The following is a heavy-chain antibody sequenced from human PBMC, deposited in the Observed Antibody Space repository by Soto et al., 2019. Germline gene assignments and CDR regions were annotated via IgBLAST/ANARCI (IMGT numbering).Heavy chain of an antibody. Sequence: PGGSLRLSCAASGFPFTTYWMSWVRQAPGKGLEWVANIKQDGGEKNYVDSVKGRFTISRDNAKNSLYLQMNSLRAEDTAVYYCASVAIWGQGTLVTVSS. CDR2: IKQDGGEK. CDR3: ASVAI. V-gene: IGHV3-7*01. J-gene: IGHJ4*02. CDR1: GFPFTTYW. D-gene: IGHD5-12*01.